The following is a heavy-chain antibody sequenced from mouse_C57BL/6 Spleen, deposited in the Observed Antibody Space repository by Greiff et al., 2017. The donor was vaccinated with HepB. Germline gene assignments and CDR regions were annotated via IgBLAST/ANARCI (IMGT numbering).Heavy chain of an antibody. CDR1: GYTFTDYY. CDR2: IGPGSGST. Sequence: VHLVESGAELVKPGASVKISCKASGYTFTDYYITWVKQRPGQGLEWIGKIGPGSGSTYYNEKFKGKATLTADTSSSTAYMQLSSLTSEDSAVYYCARADYYYGSSTCYFDVWGTGTSVTVSS. CDR3: ARADYYYGSSTCYFDV. V-gene: IGHV1-77*01. J-gene: IGHJ1*03. D-gene: IGHD1-1*01.